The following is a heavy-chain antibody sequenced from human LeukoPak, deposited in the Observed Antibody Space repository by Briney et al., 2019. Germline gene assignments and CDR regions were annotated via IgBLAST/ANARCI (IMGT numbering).Heavy chain of an antibody. J-gene: IGHJ6*03. D-gene: IGHD6-6*01. CDR3: ARGVSASSSPDYMDV. Sequence: PGGSLRLSCTASGFIFSDYYMSWVRQAPGKGLEWVSYISSSSSTIYYADSVKGRFTISRDNAKNSLYLQMNSLRAEDTAVYYCARGVSASSSPDYMDVWGKGTTVTVSS. CDR1: GFIFSDYY. V-gene: IGHV3-48*01. CDR2: ISSSSSTI.